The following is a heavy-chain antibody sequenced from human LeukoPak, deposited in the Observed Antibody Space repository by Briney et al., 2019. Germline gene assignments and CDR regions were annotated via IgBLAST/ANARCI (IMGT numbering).Heavy chain of an antibody. J-gene: IGHJ6*03. V-gene: IGHV4-39*07. D-gene: IGHD3-3*01. CDR2: IYYSGST. CDR3: ARAGYDFWSGYYFGYYYYMDV. Sequence: SETLSLTCTVSGGSISSSSYYWGWIRQPPGKGLEWIGSIYYSGSTYYNPSLKSRVTISVDTSKNQFSLKLSSVTAADTAVYYCARAGYDFWSGYYFGYYYYMDVWGKGTTVTVSS. CDR1: GGSISSSSYY.